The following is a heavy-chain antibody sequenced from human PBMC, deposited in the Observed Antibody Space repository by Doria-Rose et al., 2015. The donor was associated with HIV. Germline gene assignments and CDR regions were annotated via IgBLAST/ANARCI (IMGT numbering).Heavy chain of an antibody. CDR3: ARVLSGTYDY. D-gene: IGHD1-26*01. J-gene: IGHJ4*02. Sequence: QVQLQQWGPGLVKPSETLSLTCSVSGGSISHYYWSWIRQPPGKGLEYIGDIFYTGSTNYSPSLKSRVSISIDTSKNKFSLRLSSVTAADTAVYYCARVLSGTYDYWGQGTQVTVSS. CDR1: GGSISHYY. V-gene: IGHV4-59*01. CDR2: IFYTGST.